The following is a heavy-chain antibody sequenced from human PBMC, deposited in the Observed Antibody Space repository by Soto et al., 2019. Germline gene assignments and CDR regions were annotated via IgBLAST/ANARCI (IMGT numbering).Heavy chain of an antibody. J-gene: IGHJ4*02. CDR1: GGSISSGGYY. V-gene: IGHV4-31*03. CDR3: ARDSNGELDY. D-gene: IGHD1-26*01. Sequence: SETLSLTCTVSGGSISSGGYYWSWIRQHPGKGLEWIGYIYYSGSTYYNPSLKSRVTISVDTSKNQFSLKLSSVTAADTAVYYCARDSNGELDYWGQGTLVTVS. CDR2: IYYSGST.